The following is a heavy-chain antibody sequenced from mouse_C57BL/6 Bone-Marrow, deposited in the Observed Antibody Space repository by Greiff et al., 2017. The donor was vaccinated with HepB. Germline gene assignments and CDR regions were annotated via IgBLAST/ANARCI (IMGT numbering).Heavy chain of an antibody. CDR3: AREGREYYFDY. D-gene: IGHD1-1*01. V-gene: IGHV3-6*01. Sequence: EVKLQESGPGLVKPSQSLSLTCSVTGYSITSGYYWNWIRQFPGNKLEWMGYISYDGSNNYNPSLKNRISITRDTSKNQFFLKLNSVTTEDTATYYCAREGREYYFDYWGQGTTLTVSS. CDR2: ISYDGSN. CDR1: GYSITSGYY. J-gene: IGHJ2*01.